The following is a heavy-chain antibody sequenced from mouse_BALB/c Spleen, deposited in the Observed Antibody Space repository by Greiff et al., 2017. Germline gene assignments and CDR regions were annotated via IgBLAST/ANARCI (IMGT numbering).Heavy chain of an antibody. CDR2: IHYSGST. D-gene: IGHD2-4*01. V-gene: IGHV3-1*02. CDR3: ARYYYDYDGDYYFDY. Sequence: EVQLQESGPDLVKPSQSLSLTCTVTGYSITSGYSWHWIRQFPGNKLEWMGYIHYSGSTNYNPSLKSRISITRDTSKNQFFLQLNSVTTEDTATYYCARYYYDYDGDYYFDYWGQGTTLTVSS. CDR1: GYSITSGYS. J-gene: IGHJ2*01.